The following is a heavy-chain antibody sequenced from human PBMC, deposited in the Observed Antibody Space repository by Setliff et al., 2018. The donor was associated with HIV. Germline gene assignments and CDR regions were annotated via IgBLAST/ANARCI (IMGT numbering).Heavy chain of an antibody. D-gene: IGHD3-10*01. J-gene: IGHJ5*02. CDR2: IFSSRST. Sequence: SETLSLTCTVSGGSISSYCWNWIRQSPGRGLEWIGFIFSSRSTKYNPSLQSRVTMSIDTSKNQFSLKLTSVTAADTAVYYCARRIDNSGSFPDKNWFDTWGQGSLVTVSS. CDR3: ARRIDNSGSFPDKNWFDT. CDR1: GGSISSYC. V-gene: IGHV4-4*09.